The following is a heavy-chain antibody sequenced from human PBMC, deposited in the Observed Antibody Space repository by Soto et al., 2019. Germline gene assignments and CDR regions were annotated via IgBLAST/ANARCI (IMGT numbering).Heavy chain of an antibody. CDR2: INHSGST. CDR3: ARGGGRTHSLRYFDY. J-gene: IGHJ4*02. V-gene: IGHV4-34*01. Sequence: QVQLQQWGAGLLKPSETLSLTCAVYGGSFSGYYWSWIRQPPGKGLEWIGEINHSGSTNYNPSLKSRVTISVDTSKNPFSLKLSSVTAADTAVYYCARGGGRTHSLRYFDYWGQGTLVTVSS. D-gene: IGHD2-15*01. CDR1: GGSFSGYY.